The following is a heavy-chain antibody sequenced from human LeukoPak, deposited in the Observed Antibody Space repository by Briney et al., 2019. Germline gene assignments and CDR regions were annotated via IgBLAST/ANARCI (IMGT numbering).Heavy chain of an antibody. J-gene: IGHJ4*02. V-gene: IGHV1-46*01. D-gene: IGHD1-26*01. CDR1: GYTFTSYG. Sequence: GASVKVSCKASGYTFTSYGISWVRQAPGQGLEWMGIINPSGGSTSYAQKFQGRVTMTRDTSTSTVYMELSSLRSEDTAVYYCARGSVGGWELPRFDYWGQGTLVTVSS. CDR2: INPSGGST. CDR3: ARGSVGGWELPRFDY.